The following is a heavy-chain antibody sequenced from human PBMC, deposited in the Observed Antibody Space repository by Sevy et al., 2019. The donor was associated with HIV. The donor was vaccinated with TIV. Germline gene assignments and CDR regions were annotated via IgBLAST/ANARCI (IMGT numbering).Heavy chain of an antibody. CDR2: IYYSGIT. D-gene: IGHD1-1*01. J-gene: IGHJ4*02. V-gene: IGHV4-39*01. CDR3: AGRVSTGGNFDS. Sequence: SETLSLTCTVSGGSISSSNYYWGWIRQPPGKGLEWIGSIYYSGITYYSPSLKSRVTISMDTSKNQFSLKVSSVTATDTAVYYCAGRVSTGGNFDSWGQGTLVTVSS. CDR1: GGSISSSNYY.